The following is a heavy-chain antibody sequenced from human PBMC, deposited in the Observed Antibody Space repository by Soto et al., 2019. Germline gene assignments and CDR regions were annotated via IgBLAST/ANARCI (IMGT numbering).Heavy chain of an antibody. CDR2: IYYSGST. Sequence: PSETLSLTCTVPGGSISSYYWSWIRQPPGKGLEWIGYIYYSGSTNYNPSLKSRVTISVDTSKNQFSLKLSSVTAADTAVYYCATAIFVYDSSGYYYYYGMDVWGQGTTVTAP. J-gene: IGHJ6*02. CDR1: GGSISSYY. D-gene: IGHD3-22*01. V-gene: IGHV4-59*01. CDR3: ATAIFVYDSSGYYYYYGMDV.